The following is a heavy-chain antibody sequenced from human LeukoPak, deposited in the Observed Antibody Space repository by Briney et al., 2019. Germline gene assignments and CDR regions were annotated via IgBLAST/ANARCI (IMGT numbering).Heavy chain of an antibody. J-gene: IGHJ6*02. CDR1: GFTVSSNY. CDR3: ASTYYSNHHGMDV. D-gene: IGHD4-4*01. CDR2: IYSGGST. V-gene: IGHV3-66*01. Sequence: GGSLRLSCAASGFTVSSNYMSWVRQAPGKGLEWVSVIYSGGSTYYADSVKGRFTISRDNSKNTLYLQMNSLRAEDTAVYYCASTYYSNHHGMDVRGQGTTVTVSS.